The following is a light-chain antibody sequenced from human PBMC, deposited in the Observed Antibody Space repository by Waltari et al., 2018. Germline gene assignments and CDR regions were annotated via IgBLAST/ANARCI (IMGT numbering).Light chain of an antibody. Sequence: DIQMTQSPSSVSASVGDRINIPCRAGQDIGNWLAWYQQKPGTAPKLLIYAASRLQRGVPARFSGSGFGTDFTLTIVSLQPEDFATYFCQQANTFPPGVTFGGGTKVEI. CDR2: AAS. CDR1: QDIGNW. J-gene: IGKJ4*01. V-gene: IGKV1D-12*01. CDR3: QQANTFPPGVT.